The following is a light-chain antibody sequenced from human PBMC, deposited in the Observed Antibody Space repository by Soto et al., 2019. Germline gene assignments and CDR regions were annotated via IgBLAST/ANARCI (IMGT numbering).Light chain of an antibody. J-gene: IGKJ2*01. CDR2: GAS. V-gene: IGKV3-15*01. Sequence: EIVMTQSPATLSGSPGGRATLSCRASLSVSSNLAWYQQKPGQAPRLLIYGASTRANGIPARFSGSVSGTGFNLTISSLQSEYCAVYFCQQYNDWETFGQGTKVDIX. CDR3: QQYNDWET. CDR1: LSVSSN.